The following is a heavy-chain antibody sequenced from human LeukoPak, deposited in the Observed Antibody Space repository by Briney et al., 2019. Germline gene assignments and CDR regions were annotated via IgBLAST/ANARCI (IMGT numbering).Heavy chain of an antibody. D-gene: IGHD5-18*01. Sequence: SETLSLTCTVSGGSIRSYYWSWVRQPPGKGLEWIGYVSYSGSTDYNPSLKSRVIISIDTSKNQFSLKLSSVTAADTAVYYCARENDRYGRIDYWGQGTQVTVSS. CDR2: VSYSGST. J-gene: IGHJ4*02. CDR3: ARENDRYGRIDY. V-gene: IGHV4-59*01. CDR1: GGSIRSYY.